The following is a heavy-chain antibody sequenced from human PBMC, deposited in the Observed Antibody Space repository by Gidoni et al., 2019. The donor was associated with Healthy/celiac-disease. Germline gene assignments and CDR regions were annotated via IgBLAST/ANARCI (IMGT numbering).Heavy chain of an antibody. Sequence: EVQLVESGGGLVKPGGSLRLSCAASGFTFSSYSMNWVRQAPGKGLEWVSSISSSSSYIYYADSVKGRFTISRDNAKNSLYLQMNSLRAEDTAVYYCARTFIQLPNAFDIWGQGTMVTVSS. J-gene: IGHJ3*02. CDR2: ISSSSSYI. V-gene: IGHV3-21*01. CDR3: ARTFIQLPNAFDI. D-gene: IGHD2-2*01. CDR1: GFTFSSYS.